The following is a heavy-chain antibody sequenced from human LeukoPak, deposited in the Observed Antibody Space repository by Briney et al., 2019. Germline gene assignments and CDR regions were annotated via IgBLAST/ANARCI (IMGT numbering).Heavy chain of an antibody. Sequence: GGSLRLSCAASGNYWMHWVRQAPGKGLVWVSHINGDGSWTTYADSVKGRFTISRDNAKNSLYLQMDSLRVEDTAVYYCAKGKRYPDYWGQGTLVTVSS. D-gene: IGHD1-1*01. CDR1: GNYW. J-gene: IGHJ4*02. V-gene: IGHV3-74*01. CDR3: AKGKRYPDY. CDR2: INGDGSWT.